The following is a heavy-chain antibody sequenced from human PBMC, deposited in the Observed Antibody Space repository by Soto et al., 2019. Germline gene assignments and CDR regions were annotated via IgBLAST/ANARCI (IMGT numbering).Heavy chain of an antibody. Sequence: PGESLKISCNGSGDTFTHYWIGWVRQMPGRGLEWMGIIYCYTSDTKYNPSFQGPVPISADKSISTAFPQCNHLKASDTAMYYYAGCKDCLDSWDFWGRGALVTVSS. V-gene: IGHV5-51*01. CDR1: GDTFTHYW. J-gene: IGHJ4*03. D-gene: IGHD3-22*01. CDR3: AGCKDCLDSWDF. CDR2: IYCYTSDT.